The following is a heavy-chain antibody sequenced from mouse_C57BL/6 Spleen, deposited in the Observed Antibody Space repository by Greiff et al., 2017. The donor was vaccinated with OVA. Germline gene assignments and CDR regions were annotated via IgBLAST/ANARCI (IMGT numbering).Heavy chain of an antibody. Sequence: LEESGAELVRPGTSVKVSCKASGYAFTNYLIAWVKQRPGQGLEWIGVINPGSGGTNYNEKFKGKATLTADKSSSTAYMQLSSLTSADSAVXFCARDPYYYGSSPHYAMDYWGKGTSVTVAS. CDR1: GYAFTNYL. CDR2: INPGSGGT. J-gene: IGHJ4*01. D-gene: IGHD1-1*01. V-gene: IGHV1-54*01. CDR3: ARDPYYYGSSPHYAMDY.